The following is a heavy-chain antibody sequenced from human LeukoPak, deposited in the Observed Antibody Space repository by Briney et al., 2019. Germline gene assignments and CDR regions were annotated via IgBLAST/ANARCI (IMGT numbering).Heavy chain of an antibody. CDR3: ARMGVNFYYYYGMDV. J-gene: IGHJ6*02. CDR1: GGSFSGYY. V-gene: IGHV4-34*01. D-gene: IGHD3-16*01. Sequence: SETLSLTCAVYGGSFSGYYWRWIRQPPGKGLAWIGEINHSGSTNYHPSLNSRVTISVDTSKNQFSLKLSSVTAADTAVYYCARMGVNFYYYYGMDVWGQGTTVTVSS. CDR2: INHSGST.